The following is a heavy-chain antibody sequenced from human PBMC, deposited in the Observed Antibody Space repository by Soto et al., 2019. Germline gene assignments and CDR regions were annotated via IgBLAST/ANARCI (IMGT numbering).Heavy chain of an antibody. Sequence: QVQLVQSGAEVKKPGASVKVSCKASGYTFTSYGISWVRQAPGQGLEWMGWISAYNGNTNYAQKLQGRVTMTTDTSTSTADMELRSLRSDDTAVYYCARDGRGYCSGGSCWSWFDPWGQGTLVTVSS. CDR2: ISAYNGNT. CDR1: GYTFTSYG. D-gene: IGHD2-15*01. V-gene: IGHV1-18*01. J-gene: IGHJ5*02. CDR3: ARDGRGYCSGGSCWSWFDP.